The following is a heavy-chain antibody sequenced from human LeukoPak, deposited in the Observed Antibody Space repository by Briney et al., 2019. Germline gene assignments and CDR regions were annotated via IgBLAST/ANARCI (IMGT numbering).Heavy chain of an antibody. CDR3: ARRAGAYSHPYDY. D-gene: IGHD4/OR15-4a*01. V-gene: IGHV3-53*01. J-gene: IGHJ4*02. CDR1: GFTVSSNS. CDR2: IYSDNT. Sequence: RPGGSLRLSCTVSGFTVSSNSMSWVRQAPGKGLEWVSFIYSDNTHYSDSVKGRFTISRDNSENTLYLQMNSLRAEDTAVYYCARRAGAYSHPYDYWGQGTLVTVSS.